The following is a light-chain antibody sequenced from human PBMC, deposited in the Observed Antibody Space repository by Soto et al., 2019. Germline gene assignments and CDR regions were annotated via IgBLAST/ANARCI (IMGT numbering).Light chain of an antibody. CDR1: SSNIGGNS. CDR2: RND. J-gene: IGLJ1*01. Sequence: QSALTQPPSASGAPGQRVTISCSGSSSNIGGNSVSWYQQLPGTAPKLLIYRNDQRPSGVPDRFSGSKSGTSASLAISGLRSEDEADYYCAAWGDSLSGFYVFGTGTKVTVL. CDR3: AAWGDSLSGFYV. V-gene: IGLV1-47*01.